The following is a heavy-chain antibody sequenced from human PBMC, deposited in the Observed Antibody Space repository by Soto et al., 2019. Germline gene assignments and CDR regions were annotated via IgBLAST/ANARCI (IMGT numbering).Heavy chain of an antibody. Sequence: QVQLVQSGAEVKKPGASVKVSCKASGYTFTSYGITWVRQAPGQGLEWMGWISAYNGNTNYAQKLQGRVTMTTDTSTSKANMERRSLRSDDTAVYYCARDWAAAGPLDYWGQGTLVTVSS. V-gene: IGHV1-18*01. J-gene: IGHJ4*02. CDR1: GYTFTSYG. CDR2: ISAYNGNT. D-gene: IGHD6-13*01. CDR3: ARDWAAAGPLDY.